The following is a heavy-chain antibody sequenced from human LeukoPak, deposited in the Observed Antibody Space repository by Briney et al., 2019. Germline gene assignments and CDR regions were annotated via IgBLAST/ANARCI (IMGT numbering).Heavy chain of an antibody. D-gene: IGHD1-26*01. V-gene: IGHV4-59*01. CDR1: GGSISSYY. CDR2: IYYSGST. Sequence: SETLSLTCTVSGGSISSYYWSWIRQPPGKGLEWIGYIYYSGSTNYNPSLKSRVTISVDTSKNQFSLKLSSVTAADTAVYYCARGIVGATSSVGDYWGQGTLVTVSS. CDR3: ARGIVGATSSVGDY. J-gene: IGHJ4*02.